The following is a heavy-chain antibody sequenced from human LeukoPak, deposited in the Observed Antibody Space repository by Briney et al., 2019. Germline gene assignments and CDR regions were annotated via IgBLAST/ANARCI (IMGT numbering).Heavy chain of an antibody. CDR1: GFTVSSNY. CDR3: AKDLGYCSGGSCYSSKYGMDV. J-gene: IGHJ6*02. V-gene: IGHV3-53*01. Sequence: GGSLRLSCAASGFTVSSNYMTWVRQAPGKGLEWVSVIYSGDSTYYADSVKGRFTISRDNSKNTLYLQMNSLRAEDTAVYYCAKDLGYCSGGSCYSSKYGMDVWGQGTTVTVSS. D-gene: IGHD2-15*01. CDR2: IYSGDST.